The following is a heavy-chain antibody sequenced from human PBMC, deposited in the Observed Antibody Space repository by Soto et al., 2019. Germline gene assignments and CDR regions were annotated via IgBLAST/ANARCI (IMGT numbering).Heavy chain of an antibody. CDR1: GFPFNNYG. Sequence: PWGALRLSCVVCGFPFNNYGINWVRQAPGKGLEWVSTVSKSDYTYYSDLVKGRFTISRDNAKNTVSLQMNTLRVEDTAVYFCAREDSIIIPAVSDFWGQGTLGTVS. D-gene: IGHD2-2*01. V-gene: IGHV3-21*04. CDR3: AREDSIIIPAVSDF. J-gene: IGHJ4*02. CDR2: VSKSDYT.